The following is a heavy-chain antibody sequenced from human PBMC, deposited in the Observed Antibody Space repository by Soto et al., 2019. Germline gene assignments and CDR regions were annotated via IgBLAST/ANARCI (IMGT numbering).Heavy chain of an antibody. CDR3: ARAAAVQLERLGHYYMDV. Sequence: ASVKVSCKASGYTFTSYAMHWVRQAPGQRLEWMGWINAGNGNTKYSQKFQGRVTMTRNTSISTAYMELSSLRSEDTAVYYCARAAAVQLERLGHYYMDVWGKGTTVTVSS. J-gene: IGHJ6*03. V-gene: IGHV1-3*01. CDR2: INAGNGNT. CDR1: GYTFTSYA. D-gene: IGHD1-1*01.